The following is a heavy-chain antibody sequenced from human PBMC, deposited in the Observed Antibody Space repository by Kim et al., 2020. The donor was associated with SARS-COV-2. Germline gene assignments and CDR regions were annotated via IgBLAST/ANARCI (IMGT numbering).Heavy chain of an antibody. CDR1: GGSISSYY. J-gene: IGHJ4*02. V-gene: IGHV4-59*08. CDR2: IYYSGST. D-gene: IGHD3-22*01. CDR3: ARLIYYYDSSGYWGYRGIDY. Sequence: SETLSLTCTVSGGSISSYYWSWIRQPPGKGLEWIGYIYYSGSTNYNPSLKSRVTISVDTSKNQFSLKLSSVTAADTAVYYCARLIYYYDSSGYWGYRGIDYWGQGTLVTVSS.